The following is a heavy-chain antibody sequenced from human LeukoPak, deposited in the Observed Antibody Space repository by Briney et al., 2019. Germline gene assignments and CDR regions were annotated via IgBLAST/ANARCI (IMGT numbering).Heavy chain of an antibody. J-gene: IGHJ5*01. Sequence: SETLSLTCTVSGASIGSYFWSWIRQPPGKGLEWVGYIYYGGGTKYNPSFESRITISVDTSKNRISLNLTSVTASDTAIYYCARERGDYDSDNWFDSWGQGTLVTVSS. V-gene: IGHV4-59*01. D-gene: IGHD4-17*01. CDR3: ARERGDYDSDNWFDS. CDR2: IYYGGGT. CDR1: GASIGSYF.